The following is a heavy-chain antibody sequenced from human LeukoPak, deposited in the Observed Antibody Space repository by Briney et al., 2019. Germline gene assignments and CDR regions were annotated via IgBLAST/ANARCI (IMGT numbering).Heavy chain of an antibody. V-gene: IGHV3-53*01. D-gene: IGHD3-9*01. CDR2: IYSGGST. J-gene: IGHJ3*02. CDR3: AKFDISLDAFDI. CDR1: GFIVSSNY. Sequence: GGSLRLSCAASGFIVSSNYMSWVRQAPGKGLEWVSIIYSGGSTYYADSVKGRFTISRDNSKNTLYLQMNSLRAEDTAVYYCAKFDISLDAFDIWGQGTMVTVSS.